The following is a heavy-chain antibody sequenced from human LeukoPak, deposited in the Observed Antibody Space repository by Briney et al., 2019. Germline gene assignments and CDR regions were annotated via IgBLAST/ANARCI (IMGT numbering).Heavy chain of an antibody. V-gene: IGHV3-66*01. D-gene: IGHD6-19*01. CDR3: ASVGYSSGWYRYFQH. CDR1: GFTVSSKY. CDR2: IYGGGGT. J-gene: IGHJ1*01. Sequence: PGGSLRLSCAASGFTVSSKYISWVRQTPGNGLEGASIIYGGGGTYYADSVKGRFTISRDNSKNTLYLQMNSLRAEDTAVYYCASVGYSSGWYRYFQHWGQGTRVTVSS.